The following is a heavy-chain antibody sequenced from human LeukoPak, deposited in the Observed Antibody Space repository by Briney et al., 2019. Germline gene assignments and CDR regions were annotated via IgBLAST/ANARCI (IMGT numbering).Heavy chain of an antibody. D-gene: IGHD2-8*02. Sequence: ASVKVSCKASGYTFTGYYMHWVRQAPGQGLEWMGLSNPTGSSTNYAQKFRGRVTMTRDTSTTTVYMELSSLRSEDTAVYYCAREESGGYFDYWGQGTLVTVSS. CDR3: AREESGGYFDY. CDR2: SNPTGSST. CDR1: GYTFTGYY. V-gene: IGHV1-46*01. J-gene: IGHJ4*02.